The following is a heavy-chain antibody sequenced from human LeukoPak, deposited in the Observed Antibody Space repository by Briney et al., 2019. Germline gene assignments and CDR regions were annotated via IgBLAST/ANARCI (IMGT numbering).Heavy chain of an antibody. CDR3: ARGGAATAFSDY. V-gene: IGHV4-61*02. D-gene: IGHD6-13*01. CDR1: GGSISSGSYY. Sequence: SETLFHTCTVSGGSISSGSYYWSWIRQPAGKGLEWIGRIYTSGTTNYNPSLKSRVTISVDTSKNQFSLKLSSVTAADTAVYYCARGGAATAFSDYWGQGTLVTVSS. J-gene: IGHJ4*02. CDR2: IYTSGTT.